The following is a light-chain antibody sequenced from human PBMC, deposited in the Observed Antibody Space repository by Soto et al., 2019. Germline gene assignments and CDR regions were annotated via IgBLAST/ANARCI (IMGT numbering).Light chain of an antibody. J-gene: IGLJ1*01. CDR3: CSYAGSYRYV. CDR2: DVS. Sequence: QSALTQPRSVSGSPGQSVTISCTGTSSDVGGYNYVSWYQQHPGKAPKLMIYDVSKRPSGVPDRFSGSKSGNTASLTSSGLQAEDEADYYCCSYAGSYRYVFGTGTKLTVL. V-gene: IGLV2-11*01. CDR1: SSDVGGYNY.